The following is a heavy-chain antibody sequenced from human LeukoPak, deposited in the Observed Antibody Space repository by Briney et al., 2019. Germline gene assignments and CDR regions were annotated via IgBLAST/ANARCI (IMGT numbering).Heavy chain of an antibody. CDR2: IKSDGSEE. CDR3: AFDYPFDY. Sequence: GGSLRLSCATSGFIFSSYWMCWVRQAPGKGLEWVANIKSDGSEEYYGDSVKGRFTISRDNAKNSLYLQMNSLRAEDTAVYYCAFDYPFDYWGQGTLVTVSS. D-gene: IGHD3-9*01. V-gene: IGHV3-7*01. J-gene: IGHJ4*02. CDR1: GFIFSSYW.